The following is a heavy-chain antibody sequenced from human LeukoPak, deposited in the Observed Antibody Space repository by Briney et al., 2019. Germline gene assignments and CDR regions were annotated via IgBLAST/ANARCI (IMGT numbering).Heavy chain of an antibody. J-gene: IGHJ6*03. Sequence: SETLSLTCTVSGGSISSSSYYWGWIRQPPGKGLEWIGSIYYSGSTYYNPSLKSRVTISVDTSKNQFSLKLSSVTAADTAVYYCARAIGSGSYSRGYYYYMDVWGKGTTVTVSS. CDR2: IYYSGST. CDR3: ARAIGSGSYSRGYYYYMDV. D-gene: IGHD1-26*01. CDR1: GGSISSSSYY. V-gene: IGHV4-39*07.